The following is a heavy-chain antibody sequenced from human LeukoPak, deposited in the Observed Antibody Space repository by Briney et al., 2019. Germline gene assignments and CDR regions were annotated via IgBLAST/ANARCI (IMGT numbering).Heavy chain of an antibody. D-gene: IGHD6-13*01. J-gene: IGHJ3*02. CDR1: RFTFSSYS. CDR3: ASAVAAAPIDAFDI. V-gene: IGHV3-21*01. Sequence: GGSLRLSCAASRFTFSSYSMNWVRQAPGKGLEWVSSISSSSSYIYYADSVKGRFTISRDNAKNSLYLQMNSLRAEDTAVYYCASAVAAAPIDAFDIWGQGTMVTVSS. CDR2: ISSSSSYI.